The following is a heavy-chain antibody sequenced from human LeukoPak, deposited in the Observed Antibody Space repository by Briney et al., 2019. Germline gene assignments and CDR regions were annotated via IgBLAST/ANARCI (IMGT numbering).Heavy chain of an antibody. V-gene: IGHV4-34*01. CDR1: GGSFSGYY. Sequence: PSETLSLTCAVYGGSFSGYYWSWIRQPPGKGLEWIGEINHSGSTNYNPSLKSRVTISVDTSKNQFSLKLSSVTAADTAVYYCARGDPGIAVAGTSNWFDPWGQGTLVTVSS. J-gene: IGHJ5*02. CDR3: ARGDPGIAVAGTSNWFDP. CDR2: INHSGST. D-gene: IGHD6-19*01.